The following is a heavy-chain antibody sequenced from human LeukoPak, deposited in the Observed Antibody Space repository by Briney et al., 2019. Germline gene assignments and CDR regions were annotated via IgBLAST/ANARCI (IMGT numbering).Heavy chain of an antibody. V-gene: IGHV1-24*01. CDR3: ARSSIAAAGTVFDY. J-gene: IGHJ4*02. D-gene: IGHD6-13*01. CDR2: FDPEDGET. Sequence: GASVKVSCKVSGYTLTELSMHWVQQAPGKGLERMGGFDPEDGETIYAQKFQGRVTMTEDTSTDTAYMELSSLRSEDTAVYYCARSSIAAAGTVFDYWGQGTLVTVSS. CDR1: GYTLTELS.